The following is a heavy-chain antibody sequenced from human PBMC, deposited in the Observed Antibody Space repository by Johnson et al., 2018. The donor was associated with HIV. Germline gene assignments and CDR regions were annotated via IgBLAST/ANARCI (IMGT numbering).Heavy chain of an antibody. CDR1: GFTFNDYG. CDR3: ARAFGSGGESSSWYLGLSSVDMWGDGYNRAFDI. V-gene: IGHV3-20*04. J-gene: IGHJ3*02. D-gene: IGHD6-13*01. CDR2: INWNGGST. Sequence: VQLVESGGGVVRPGGSLRLSCAASGFTFNDYGMSWVRQGPGKGLEWVSGINWNGGSTHYADSVKGRFTISRDNGKKSLYLQMNSLRDDDTALYFCARAFGSGGESSSWYLGLSSVDMWGDGYNRAFDIWGQGTMVTVSS.